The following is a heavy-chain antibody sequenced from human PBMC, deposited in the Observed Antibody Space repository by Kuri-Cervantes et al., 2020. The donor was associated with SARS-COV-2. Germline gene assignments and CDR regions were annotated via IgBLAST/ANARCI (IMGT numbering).Heavy chain of an antibody. D-gene: IGHD3-22*01. CDR3: AGFYYYDSSGFVANYYYMDV. Sequence: SQTLSLTLSVYGGSFSGYFWSRSRQPPGKGLDVIGKINYGGSTNYNPSLKSRLTISVDTSKNQFSLKLSYVTAADTAVYYCAGFYYYDSSGFVANYYYMDVWGQGTTVTVSS. CDR2: INYGGST. J-gene: IGHJ6*03. CDR1: GGSFSGYF. V-gene: IGHV4-34*01.